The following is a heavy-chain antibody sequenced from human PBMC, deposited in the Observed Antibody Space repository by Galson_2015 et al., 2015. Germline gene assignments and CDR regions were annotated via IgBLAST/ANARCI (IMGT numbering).Heavy chain of an antibody. CDR2: TYYRSTRYN. V-gene: IGHV6-1*01. Sequence: CAISGDSVSSNSDAWNWIRQSPSRGLEWLGRTYYRSTRYNDYAVSVKNRITINPDTSKNQFSLQLISVTPEDTAVYYCARGAHGGDYYDSSGYGYWYFDLWGRGTLVTVSS. CDR3: ARGAHGGDYYDSSGYGYWYFDL. D-gene: IGHD3-22*01. J-gene: IGHJ2*01. CDR1: GDSVSSNSDA.